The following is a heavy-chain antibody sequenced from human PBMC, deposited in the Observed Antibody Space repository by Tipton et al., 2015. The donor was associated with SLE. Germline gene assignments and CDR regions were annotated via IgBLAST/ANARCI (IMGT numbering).Heavy chain of an antibody. CDR3: ARGGGDSSSCQDFDH. J-gene: IGHJ4*02. Sequence: TLSLTCTVSGGSINTGGYYWSWIRQLPGKGLEWIGYIYYTGTTYYNPSLRSRVTLSIDTSKNQFSLKVTSVTASDTAVYYCARGGGDSSSCQDFDHWGQGNSVTVSS. D-gene: IGHD6-13*01. CDR1: GGSINTGGYY. V-gene: IGHV4-31*03. CDR2: IYYTGTT.